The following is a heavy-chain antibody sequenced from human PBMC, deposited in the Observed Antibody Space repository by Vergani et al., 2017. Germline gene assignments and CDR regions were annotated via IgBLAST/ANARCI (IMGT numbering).Heavy chain of an antibody. CDR3: AKSMTTYDY. CDR1: GFTFDDYA. CDR2: ISWNSGSI. V-gene: IGHV3-9*01. Sequence: EVQLVESGGGLVQPGRSLRLSCAASGFTFDDYAMHWVRQAPGKGLEWVSGISWNSGSIGYADSVKGRFTISRDNAKNSLYLQMNSLRAEDTALYYCAKSMTTYDYWGQGTLVTVSS. J-gene: IGHJ4*02. D-gene: IGHD4-11*01.